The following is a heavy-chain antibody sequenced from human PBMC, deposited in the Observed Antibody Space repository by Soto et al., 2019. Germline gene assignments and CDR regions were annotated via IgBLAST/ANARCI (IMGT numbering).Heavy chain of an antibody. Sequence: EVQLVESGGGLIQPGASLRLSCAASGFTVSSNYMSWVRQAPGKGLEWVSVIYSGGSTYYADSVKGRFTISRDNSKNTLNLQMNSLRAEDTAVYYCARDRVESGYPEYFQHWGQGTLVTVSS. J-gene: IGHJ1*01. V-gene: IGHV3-53*01. CDR2: IYSGGST. D-gene: IGHD3-22*01. CDR1: GFTVSSNY. CDR3: ARDRVESGYPEYFQH.